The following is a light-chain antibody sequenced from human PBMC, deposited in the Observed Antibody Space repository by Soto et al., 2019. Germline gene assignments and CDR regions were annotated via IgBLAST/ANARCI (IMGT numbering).Light chain of an antibody. CDR3: QQYGSSPLT. CDR1: QSVSSY. V-gene: IGKV3-20*01. CDR2: DAS. J-gene: IGKJ4*01. Sequence: EIVLTQSPATLSLSPGERATLSCRASQSVSSYLSWYQQKSGQAPRLLIHDASNRATGIPARFSGSGSGTDFTLTISRLEPEDSAVYYCQQYGSSPLTFGGGTKVDIK.